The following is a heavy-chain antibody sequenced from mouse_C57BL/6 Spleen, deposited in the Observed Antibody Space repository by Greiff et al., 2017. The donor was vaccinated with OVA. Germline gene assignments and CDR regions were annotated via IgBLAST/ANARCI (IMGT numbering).Heavy chain of an antibody. V-gene: IGHV5-4*01. D-gene: IGHD2-3*01. CDR3: ARDHDGYYGFAY. CDR2: ISDGGSYT. Sequence: EVHLVESGGGLVKPGGSLKLSCAASGFTFSSYAMSWVRQTPEKRLEWVATISDGGSYTYYPDNVKGRFTISRDNAKNNLYLQMGHLKSEDTAMYYCARDHDGYYGFAYWGQGTLVTVSA. J-gene: IGHJ3*01. CDR1: GFTFSSYA.